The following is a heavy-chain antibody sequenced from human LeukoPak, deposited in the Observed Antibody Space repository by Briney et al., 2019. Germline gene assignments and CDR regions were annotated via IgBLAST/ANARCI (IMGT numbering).Heavy chain of an antibody. D-gene: IGHD2-15*01. CDR3: ASEPYCSGARCSVQSVAS. CDR1: GYTFTAYS. J-gene: IGHJ4*02. CDR2: IDSKNGDT. Sequence: GVSVKVSCKASGYTFTAYSMHWVRQAPGQGMEWMGWIDSKNGDTKYVQKFQSRLTISRDTSIGIAYMELRSLISDDTAAYYCASEPYCSGARCSVQSVASWGQGPPVTVSS. V-gene: IGHV1-2*02.